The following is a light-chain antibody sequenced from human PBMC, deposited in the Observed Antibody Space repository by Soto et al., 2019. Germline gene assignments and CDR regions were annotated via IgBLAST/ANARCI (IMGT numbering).Light chain of an antibody. CDR3: QQSYHTPQT. J-gene: IGKJ5*01. Sequence: DIQMTQSPSYLSASVGDRVTITCRASHSIGSYLHWYQQKPGKAHKXLIYSASNLQSGVPSRFSGSGSGTDLNITISSLQPEDGETYYGQQSYHTPQTFGQGTRRDIK. CDR1: HSIGSY. V-gene: IGKV1-39*01. CDR2: SAS.